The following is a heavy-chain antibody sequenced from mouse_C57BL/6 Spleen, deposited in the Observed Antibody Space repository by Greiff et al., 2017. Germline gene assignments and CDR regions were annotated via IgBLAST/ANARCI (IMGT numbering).Heavy chain of an antibody. CDR2: IDPSDSET. Sequence: QVQLKQPGAELVRPGSSVKLSCKASGYTFTSYWMHWVKQRPIQGLEWIGNIDPSDSETHYNQKFKDKATLTVDKSSSTAYMQLSSLTSEDSAVYYCAREGGICYDYDFAYWGQGTLVTVSA. D-gene: IGHD2-4*01. CDR3: AREGGICYDYDFAY. CDR1: GYTFTSYW. V-gene: IGHV1-52*01. J-gene: IGHJ3*01.